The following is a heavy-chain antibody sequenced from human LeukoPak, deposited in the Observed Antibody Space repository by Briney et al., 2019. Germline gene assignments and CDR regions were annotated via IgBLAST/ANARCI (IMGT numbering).Heavy chain of an antibody. CDR3: ARNPAKVFPAVY. D-gene: IGHD2-2*01. J-gene: IGHJ4*02. CDR2: LFTGGST. Sequence: GGSLRLSCAVSGRPVNTIYMAWGRQVPGKAVEWVSVLFTGGSTWYADSVKGRFTISRDNAKNSLSLQMNNLRAEDTAVYYCARNPAKVFPAVYWGQGTLVTVSS. V-gene: IGHV3-66*01. CDR1: GRPVNTIY.